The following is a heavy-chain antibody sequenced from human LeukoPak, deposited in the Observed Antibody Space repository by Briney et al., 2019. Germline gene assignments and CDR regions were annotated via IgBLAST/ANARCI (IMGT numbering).Heavy chain of an antibody. V-gene: IGHV1-46*01. CDR2: INPSGGST. J-gene: IGHJ5*02. CDR3: ARGGGTLQWLNWFDP. CDR1: GYTFTSYY. D-gene: IGHD6-19*01. Sequence: ASVKVSCKASGYTFTSYYMHWVRQAPGQGLEWMGIINPSGGSTSYAQKFQGRVTMTRDTSTSTVYMELSSLRSEDTAVYYCARGGGTLQWLNWFDPWGQGTLVTVSS.